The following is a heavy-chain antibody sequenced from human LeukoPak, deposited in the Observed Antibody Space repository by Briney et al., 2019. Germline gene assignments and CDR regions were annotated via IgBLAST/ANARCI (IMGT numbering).Heavy chain of an antibody. CDR3: ATWGGFEQQLVREWLDP. CDR2: FDPEDGET. Sequence: ASVKVSCKVSGYTLTELSMHWVRQAPGKGLEWMGGFDPEDGETIYAQKFQGRVTMTEDTSTDTAYMELSSLRSEDTAVYYCATWGGFEQQLVREWLDPWGQGTLVTVSS. V-gene: IGHV1-24*01. J-gene: IGHJ5*02. D-gene: IGHD6-13*01. CDR1: GYTLTELS.